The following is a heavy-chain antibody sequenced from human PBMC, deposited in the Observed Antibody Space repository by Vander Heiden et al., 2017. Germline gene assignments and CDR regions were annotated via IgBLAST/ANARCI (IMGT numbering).Heavy chain of an antibody. V-gene: IGHV3-23*01. CDR1: GFHFRSHA. D-gene: IGHD1-26*01. CDR2: RSGSGGSK. Sequence: EVQLLESGGGLVQPGGSLRLPCAASGFHFRSHAMSGVRQGPGKGLERVSARSGSGGSKYYADSVKGRFTISRDNSKNTRYVKMNSLRAEDTAVDYGAKLPGSRSGSYYGASNYFDYWGQGTLVTVSS. CDR3: AKLPGSRSGSYYGASNYFDY. J-gene: IGHJ4*02.